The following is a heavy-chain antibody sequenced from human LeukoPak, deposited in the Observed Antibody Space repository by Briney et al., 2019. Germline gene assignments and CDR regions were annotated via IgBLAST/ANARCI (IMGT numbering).Heavy chain of an antibody. CDR1: GFTFSSYS. D-gene: IGHD6-13*01. CDR3: ARENSSSWDYYYGMDV. J-gene: IGHJ6*02. V-gene: IGHV3-48*02. CDR2: ISSSSTI. Sequence: GGSLRLSCAASGFTFSSYSMNWVRQAPGKGLEWVSYISSSSTIYYADSVKGRFTISRDNAKNSLYLQMNSLRDEDTAVYYCARENSSSWDYYYGMDVWGQGTTVTVSS.